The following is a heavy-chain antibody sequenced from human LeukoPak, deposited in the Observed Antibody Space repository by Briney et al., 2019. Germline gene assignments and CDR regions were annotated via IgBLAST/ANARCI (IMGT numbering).Heavy chain of an antibody. CDR3: ARPQEEDGYNYNWAFDY. V-gene: IGHV1-18*01. J-gene: IGHJ4*02. D-gene: IGHD5-24*01. Sequence: ASVKVSCKASGGTFSNYAISWVRQAPGQGLEWMGWISAYNGNTNYAQELQGRVTMTTDTSTTTAYMELRSLRSDDTAVYYCARPQEEDGYNYNWAFDYWGQGTLVTVSS. CDR2: ISAYNGNT. CDR1: GGTFSNYA.